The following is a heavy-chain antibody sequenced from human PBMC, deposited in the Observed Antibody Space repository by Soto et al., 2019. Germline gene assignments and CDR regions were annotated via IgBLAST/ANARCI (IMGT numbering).Heavy chain of an antibody. J-gene: IGHJ6*02. CDR2: INPSGGST. V-gene: IGHV1-46*01. D-gene: IGHD2-15*01. CDR1: GYTFTSYY. Sequence: ASVKVSCKASGYTFTSYYMHWVRQAPGQGLEWMGIINPSGGSTSYAQRFQGRVTMTRDTSTSTVYMELSSLRSEDTAVYYFAREDIVVVVAATPVGMDVWGQGTTVTVSS. CDR3: AREDIVVVVAATPVGMDV.